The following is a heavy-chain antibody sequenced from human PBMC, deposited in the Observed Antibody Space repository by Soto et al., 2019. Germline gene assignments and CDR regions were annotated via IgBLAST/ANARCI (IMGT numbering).Heavy chain of an antibody. D-gene: IGHD3-10*01. J-gene: IGHJ4*02. V-gene: IGHV4-31*03. CDR2: IYYSGST. CDR3: ARASGHYYGSGRTYFDY. CDR1: GGSISSGGYY. Sequence: QVQLQESGPGLVKPSQTLSLTCTVSGGSISSGGYYWSWIRQHPGKGLEWIGCIYYSGSTYYNPSLKSRVTITVDTSKNQFSLKLSSVTAADTAVYYCARASGHYYGSGRTYFDYWGQGTLVTVSS.